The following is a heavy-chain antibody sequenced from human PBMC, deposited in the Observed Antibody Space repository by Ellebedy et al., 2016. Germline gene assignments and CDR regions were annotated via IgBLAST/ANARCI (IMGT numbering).Heavy chain of an antibody. Sequence: GGSLRLSCAASGFTFSSYAMSWVRQAPGKGLEWVSAISGSGGSTYYADSVKGRFTISRDNSKNTLYLQMNSLRAEDTAVYYCAKVPVLRFLEWLLYFQHWGQGTLVTVSS. J-gene: IGHJ1*01. CDR2: ISGSGGST. CDR3: AKVPVLRFLEWLLYFQH. CDR1: GFTFSSYA. D-gene: IGHD3-3*01. V-gene: IGHV3-23*01.